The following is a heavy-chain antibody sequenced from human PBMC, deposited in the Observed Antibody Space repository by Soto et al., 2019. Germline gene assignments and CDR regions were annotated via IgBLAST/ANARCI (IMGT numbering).Heavy chain of an antibody. CDR1: GGSISSYY. D-gene: IGHD5-12*01. J-gene: IGHJ4*02. CDR2: IYYSGST. CDR3: AGHSGYDRRVAH. Sequence: PSETLSLTCTVSGGSISSYYWSWIRQPPGKGLEWIGYIYYSGSTNYNPSLKSRVTISVDTSKNQFSLKLSSVTAADTAVYYCAGHSGYDRRVAHWGQGTLVTVSS. V-gene: IGHV4-59*08.